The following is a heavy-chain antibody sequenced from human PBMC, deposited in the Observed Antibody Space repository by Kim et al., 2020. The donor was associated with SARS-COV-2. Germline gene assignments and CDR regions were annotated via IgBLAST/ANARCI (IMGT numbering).Heavy chain of an antibody. Sequence: GGSLRLSCAASGFTFSSYEMNWVRQAPGKGLEWVSHISSSGSTIYYADSVKGRFTISRDNAKNSLYLQMNSLRAEDTAVYYCARAKFDWLLYSYGMDVGGRGTTVTVSS. D-gene: IGHD3-9*01. CDR1: GFTFSSYE. J-gene: IGHJ6*02. CDR2: ISSSGSTI. V-gene: IGHV3-48*03. CDR3: ARAKFDWLLYSYGMDV.